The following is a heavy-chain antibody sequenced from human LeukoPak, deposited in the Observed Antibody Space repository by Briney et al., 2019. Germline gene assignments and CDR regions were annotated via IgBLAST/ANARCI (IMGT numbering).Heavy chain of an antibody. D-gene: IGHD4-17*01. Sequence: SETLSLTCTVSGGSISSGGYYWSWIRQHPGEGLEWIGYIYYSGSTYYNPSLKSRVTISVDTSKNQFSLKLSSVTAADTAVYYCASSTVTTRYPHVYNDYWGQGTLVTVSS. CDR2: IYYSGST. CDR1: GGSISSGGYY. J-gene: IGHJ4*02. CDR3: ASSTVTTRYPHVYNDY. V-gene: IGHV4-31*03.